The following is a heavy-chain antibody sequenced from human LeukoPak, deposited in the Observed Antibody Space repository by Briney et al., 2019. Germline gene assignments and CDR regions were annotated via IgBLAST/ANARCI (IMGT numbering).Heavy chain of an antibody. CDR1: GGTFSSYA. CDR2: IIPILGIA. Sequence: ASVKVSCKASGGTFSSYAISWVRQAPGQGLEWMGRIIPILGIANYAQKFQGRVTITADKSTSTAYMELSSLRSEDTAMYYCAGELPGVGYYCYGMDVWGQGTTVTVSS. CDR3: AGELPGVGYYCYGMDV. J-gene: IGHJ6*02. D-gene: IGHD2-15*01. V-gene: IGHV1-69*04.